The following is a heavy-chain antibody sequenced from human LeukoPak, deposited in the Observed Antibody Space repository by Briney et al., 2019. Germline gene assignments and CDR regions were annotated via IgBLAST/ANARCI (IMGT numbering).Heavy chain of an antibody. CDR3: ARYSGSYSGFDY. D-gene: IGHD1-26*01. CDR1: GGSISSYY. Sequence: KPSETLSLTCTVAGGSISSYYWSWIRQPPGKGLEWTGYIDNSGSTRYDPSLKSRVTISVDTSKNQFSLKLRSVTAADTAVYYCARYSGSYSGFDYWGQGTLVTVSS. V-gene: IGHV4-59*08. CDR2: IDNSGST. J-gene: IGHJ4*02.